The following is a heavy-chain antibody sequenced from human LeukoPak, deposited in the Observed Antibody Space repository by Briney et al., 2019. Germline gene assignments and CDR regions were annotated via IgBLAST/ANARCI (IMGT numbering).Heavy chain of an antibody. CDR2: INHSGST. D-gene: IGHD4/OR15-4a*01. CDR1: GGSFSGYY. CDR3: VRGPYGASISKWFDP. Sequence: SETLSLTCGVYGGSFSGYYWSWIRQPPGKGLEWIGEINHSGSTNYNPSLKSRVTMSVDTSKNQFSLQLRSMTTADTAVYYCVRGPYGASISKWFDPWGQGTQVIVSP. J-gene: IGHJ5*02. V-gene: IGHV4-34*01.